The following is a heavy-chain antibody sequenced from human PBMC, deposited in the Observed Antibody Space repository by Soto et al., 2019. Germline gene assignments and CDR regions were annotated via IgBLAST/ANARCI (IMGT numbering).Heavy chain of an antibody. J-gene: IGHJ4*02. CDR2: ISSGGSSI. CDR1: GFTFSDYY. D-gene: IGHD3-10*01. V-gene: IGHV3-11*01. CDR3: ASLAIGTIIRGAPDF. Sequence: KPGGSVRLSCAASGFTFSDYYMTWIRQAPGKGLEWVSYISSGGSSIYYADSVKGRFTISRDNAKNSLYLQMNSLRAEDTAMYYCASLAIGTIIRGAPDFWGQGTLVTVSS.